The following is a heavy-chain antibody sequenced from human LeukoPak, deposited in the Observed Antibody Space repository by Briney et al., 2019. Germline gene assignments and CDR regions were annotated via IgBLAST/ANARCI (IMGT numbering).Heavy chain of an antibody. CDR1: GYSFTSYR. J-gene: IGHJ3*02. CDR3: ARPYATIAAAGTLDAFDI. D-gene: IGHD6-13*01. Sequence: GESLKISCKGSGYSFTSYRIGWVRQMPGKGLEWMGIIYPGDSDTRYSPSFQGQVTISADKSISTAYLQWSSLKASDTAMYYCARPYATIAAAGTLDAFDIWGQGTMVTVSS. V-gene: IGHV5-51*01. CDR2: IYPGDSDT.